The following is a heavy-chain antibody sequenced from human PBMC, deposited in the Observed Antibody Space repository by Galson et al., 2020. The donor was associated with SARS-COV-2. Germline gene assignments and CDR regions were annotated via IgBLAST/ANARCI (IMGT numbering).Heavy chain of an antibody. CDR3: PVAYDSSGYSSPEYFQH. J-gene: IGHJ1*01. V-gene: IGHV4-39*07. CDR1: GGSISSSSYY. Sequence: SETLSLTCTVSGGSISSSSYYWGWIRQPPGKGLEWIGSIYYSGSTYYNPSLKSRVTISVDTSKNQFSLKLSSVTAADTAVYYCPVAYDSSGYSSPEYFQHWGQGTLVTVSS. CDR2: IYYSGST. D-gene: IGHD3-22*01.